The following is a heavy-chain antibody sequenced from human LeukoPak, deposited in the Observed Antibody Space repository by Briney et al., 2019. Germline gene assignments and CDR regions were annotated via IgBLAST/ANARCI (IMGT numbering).Heavy chain of an antibody. CDR1: GFTFSNSA. Sequence: QPGGSLRLSCAASGFTFSNSAMSWVRQAPGKGLEWVSAIIDSGAGTFYADSVKGRFTISRDNSKNTLYLQMNSLRAEDTAVFYCAKENYDFWSGYSGAFDIWGQGTMVTVSS. CDR3: AKENYDFWSGYSGAFDI. J-gene: IGHJ3*02. CDR2: IIDSGAGT. D-gene: IGHD3-3*01. V-gene: IGHV3-23*01.